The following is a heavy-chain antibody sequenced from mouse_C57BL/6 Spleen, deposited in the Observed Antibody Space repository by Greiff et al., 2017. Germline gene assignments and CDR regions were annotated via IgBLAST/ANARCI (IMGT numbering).Heavy chain of an antibody. CDR1: GFSLTSYG. Sequence: QVQLQQSGPGLVQPSQSLSITCTVSGFSLTSYGVHWVRQSPGKGLEWLGVIWRGGSTDYNAAFMSRLHITKDNSKSQVFFHMNSLQADDTAIYYCARTDCGSTCYFDVWGTGTTVTVSS. V-gene: IGHV2-5*01. D-gene: IGHD1-1*01. J-gene: IGHJ1*03. CDR2: IWRGGST. CDR3: ARTDCGSTCYFDV.